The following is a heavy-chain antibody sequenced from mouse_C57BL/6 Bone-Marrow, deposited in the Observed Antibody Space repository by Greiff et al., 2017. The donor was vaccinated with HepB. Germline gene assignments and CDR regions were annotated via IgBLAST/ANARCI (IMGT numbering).Heavy chain of an antibody. J-gene: IGHJ2*01. CDR2: INPGSGGT. Sequence: QVQLQQSGAELVRPGTSVKVSCKASGYAFTNYLIEWVKQRPGQGLEWIGVINPGSGGTNYNEKFKGKATLTADKSSSTAYMQLSSLTSEDSAGYFCARRGVGRGYFDYWGQGTTLTVSS. CDR1: GYAFTNYL. V-gene: IGHV1-54*01. D-gene: IGHD4-1*01. CDR3: ARRGVGRGYFDY.